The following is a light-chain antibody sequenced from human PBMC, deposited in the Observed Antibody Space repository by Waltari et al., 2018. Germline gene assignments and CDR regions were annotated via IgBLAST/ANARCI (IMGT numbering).Light chain of an antibody. CDR3: SSYADSNVL. J-gene: IGLJ2*01. V-gene: IGLV2-8*01. CDR1: SGDIGAYNF. CDR2: EVT. Sequence: QSALTQPPSASGSPGQSVTISCTGTSGDIGAYNFVSWYQQHPGRAPKLMIYEVTKRPSGVPYRFSGSRSGNAASLAVSGLQTEDEADYFCSSYADSNVLFGGGTKLTVL.